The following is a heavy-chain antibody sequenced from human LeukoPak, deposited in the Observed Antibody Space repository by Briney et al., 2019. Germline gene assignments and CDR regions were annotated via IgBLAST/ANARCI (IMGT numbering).Heavy chain of an antibody. J-gene: IGHJ1*01. D-gene: IGHD3-22*01. CDR2: INKEGNRK. Sequence: PGGSLRLSCAASGFPLSYSWMTWVRQAPGGGLVWVANINKEGNRKNYVDSVKGRFAISRDNANNSMLLQMTSLRAEDASVYFWARDAGWGYYDLWGQGTPVTVSS. CDR3: ARDAGWGYYDL. CDR1: GFPLSYSW. V-gene: IGHV3-7*01.